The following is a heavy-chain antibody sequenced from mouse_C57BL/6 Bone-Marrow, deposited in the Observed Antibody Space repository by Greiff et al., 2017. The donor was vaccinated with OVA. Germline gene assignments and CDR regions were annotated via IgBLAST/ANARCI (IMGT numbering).Heavy chain of an antibody. V-gene: IGHV1-50*01. D-gene: IGHD1-1*01. CDR2: IDPSDSYT. Sequence: VQLQQSGAELVKPGASVKLSCKASGYTFTSYWMQWVKQRPGQGLEWIGEIDPSDSYTNYNQKFKGKATLTVDTSSSTAYMQLSSLTSEDSAVYYCARLLRSSWFADWGQGTLVTVSA. J-gene: IGHJ3*01. CDR3: ARLLRSSWFAD. CDR1: GYTFTSYW.